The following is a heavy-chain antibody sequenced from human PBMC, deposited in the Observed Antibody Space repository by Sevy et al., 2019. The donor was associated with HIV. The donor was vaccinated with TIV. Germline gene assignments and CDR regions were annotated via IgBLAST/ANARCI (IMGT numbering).Heavy chain of an antibody. CDR3: VKDRNFGVVIVTTEMDY. Sequence: GGSLRLSCSASGFTFSSYAMHWVRQAPGKGLEYVSAISSNGGSTYYAYSVKGRFTISRDNSKNTLYLQMSSLRAEDTAVYYCVKDRNFGVVIVTTEMDYWGQGTLVTVSS. D-gene: IGHD3-3*01. CDR1: GFTFSSYA. V-gene: IGHV3-64D*06. CDR2: ISSNGGST. J-gene: IGHJ4*02.